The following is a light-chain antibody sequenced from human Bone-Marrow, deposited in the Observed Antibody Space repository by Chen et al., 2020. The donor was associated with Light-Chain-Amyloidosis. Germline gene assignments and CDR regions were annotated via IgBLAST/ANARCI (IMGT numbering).Light chain of an antibody. CDR2: SAS. V-gene: IGKV1-39*01. CDR1: QSISTY. Sequence: DIQMTQSPSSLSASVGDRVTITCRASQSISTYLNWYPYQPGKIPKLLIYSASTLQSVVPSRFSGRGSGTDFTLTIFSLQSEAFAIYDCQQSHSIPRTFCQGTKLEMK. J-gene: IGKJ2*01. CDR3: QQSHSIPRT.